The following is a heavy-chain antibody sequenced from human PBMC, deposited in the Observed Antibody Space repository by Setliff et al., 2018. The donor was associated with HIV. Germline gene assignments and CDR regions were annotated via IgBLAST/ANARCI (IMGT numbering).Heavy chain of an antibody. D-gene: IGHD3-22*01. Sequence: SETLSLTCTVSGGSISSSSYYWGWIRQPPGKGLEWIGSIYYSGSTYYTPSLQSRVTISVDTSKNQFSLKLSSVTAAYTAVYYCARLVVITTNFDYWGQGTLVTVSS. CDR1: GGSISSSSYY. CDR3: ARLVVITTNFDY. CDR2: IYYSGST. V-gene: IGHV4-39*01. J-gene: IGHJ4*02.